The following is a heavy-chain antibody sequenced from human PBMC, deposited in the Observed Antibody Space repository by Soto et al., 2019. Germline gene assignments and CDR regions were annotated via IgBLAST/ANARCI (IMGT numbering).Heavy chain of an antibody. Sequence: ASVKVSCKASGNSFTTYYMHWVRQAPGQGLEWMGIINPSGGRTTYAQKFQGRVTMTRDTSTSTFHMELSSLTSEDTAVYYCAGLYHYDSSGYYGYWGQGTLVTVSS. CDR2: INPSGGRT. CDR1: GNSFTTYY. CDR3: AGLYHYDSSGYYGY. V-gene: IGHV1-46*01. J-gene: IGHJ4*02. D-gene: IGHD3-22*01.